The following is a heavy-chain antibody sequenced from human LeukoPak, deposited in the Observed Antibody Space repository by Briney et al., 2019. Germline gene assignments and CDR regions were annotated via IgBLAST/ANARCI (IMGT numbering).Heavy chain of an antibody. J-gene: IGHJ6*02. D-gene: IGHD3-10*01. CDR3: ARLRRGYGSGSYYYYGMDV. Sequence: ASVKVSCKASGGTFSSYAISWVRQAPGQGLEWMGRIIPILGIANYAQKFQGRVTITADKSTSTAYMALSSLRSADTAVYSCARLRRGYGSGSYYYYGMDVWGQGTTVTVSS. V-gene: IGHV1-69*04. CDR1: GGTFSSYA. CDR2: IIPILGIA.